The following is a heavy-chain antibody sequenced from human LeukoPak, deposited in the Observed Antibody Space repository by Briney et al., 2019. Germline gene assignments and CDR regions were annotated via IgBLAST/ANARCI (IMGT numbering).Heavy chain of an antibody. Sequence: GASVKVSCKASGYTFTSYGISWVRQAPGQGLEWKGWISAYNGNTNYAQKLQGRVTMTTDTSTSTAYMELRSLRSDDTAVYYCARGNPITMIVVADYWGQGTLVTVSS. V-gene: IGHV1-18*01. D-gene: IGHD3-22*01. CDR3: ARGNPITMIVVADY. CDR1: GYTFTSYG. J-gene: IGHJ4*02. CDR2: ISAYNGNT.